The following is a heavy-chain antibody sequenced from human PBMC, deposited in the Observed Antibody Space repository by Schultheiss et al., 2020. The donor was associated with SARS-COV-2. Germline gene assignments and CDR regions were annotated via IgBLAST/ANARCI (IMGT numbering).Heavy chain of an antibody. D-gene: IGHD3-10*01. CDR2: ISGSGEST. V-gene: IGHV3-23*01. J-gene: IGHJ4*02. CDR3: TTDLRVNILRGPQGY. CDR1: GFAFSSYA. Sequence: GGSLRLSCAASGFAFSSYAMSWVRQAPGKGLEWVSAISGSGESTNYADSVKGRFTISRDNYKNTVYLQMNSLRAEDTAVYYCTTDLRVNILRGPQGYWGPGTLVTVSS.